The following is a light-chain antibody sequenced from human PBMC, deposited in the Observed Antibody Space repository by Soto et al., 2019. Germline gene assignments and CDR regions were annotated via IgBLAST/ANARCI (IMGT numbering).Light chain of an antibody. CDR1: QSVSSY. Sequence: EIVLTQSPATLSLSPGERATLSCRASQSVSSYLAWYQQKPGQAPRLLIYDASNRSTGIPARLSGSGSGTGFTLAISSLEPEDFAVYYCQQRSNWPPLTFGGGIKVEIK. J-gene: IGKJ4*01. CDR3: QQRSNWPPLT. V-gene: IGKV3-11*01. CDR2: DAS.